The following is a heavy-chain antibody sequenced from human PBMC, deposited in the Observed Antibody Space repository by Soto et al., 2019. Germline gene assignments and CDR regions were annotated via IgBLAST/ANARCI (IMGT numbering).Heavy chain of an antibody. Sequence: QVQLVQSGAEVKKPGSSVKVSCKASGGTFSSYAISWVRQAPGQGLEWMGGIIPIFGTANYAQKFQGRVTITADESTSTAYMELSSLRSEDTAVYYCASRITMVRGVIDYYYGMDVWGQGTTVTVSS. CDR2: IIPIFGTA. D-gene: IGHD3-10*01. J-gene: IGHJ6*02. CDR3: ASRITMVRGVIDYYYGMDV. CDR1: GGTFSSYA. V-gene: IGHV1-69*01.